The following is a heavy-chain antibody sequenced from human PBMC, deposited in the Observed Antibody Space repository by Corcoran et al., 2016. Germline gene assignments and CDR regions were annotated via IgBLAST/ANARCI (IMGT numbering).Heavy chain of an antibody. CDR1: GYTFTSYY. D-gene: IGHD4-4*01. J-gene: IGHJ6*02. V-gene: IGHV1-46*01. CDR2: INPSGGST. Sequence: QVQLVQSGAEVKKPGASVKVSCKASGYTFTSYYMHWVRQAPGQGLEWMGIINPSGGSTSYAQKFQGRVTMTRYTSTSTVYMELSSLRSEDTAVYYGARVAVTTYYYYYGMDVWGQGTTVTVSS. CDR3: ARVAVTTYYYYYGMDV.